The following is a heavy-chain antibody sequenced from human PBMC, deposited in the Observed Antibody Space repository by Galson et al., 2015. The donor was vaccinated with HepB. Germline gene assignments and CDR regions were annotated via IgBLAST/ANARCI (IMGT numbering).Heavy chain of an antibody. CDR1: GFTFSSYA. Sequence: SLRLSCAASGFTFSSYAMSWVRQAPGKGLEWVAVISYDGSNKYYADSVKGRFTISKDNSKNTLYLQMNSLRAEDTAVYYCAKDPSSDYWGQGTLVTVSS. CDR3: AKDPSSDY. J-gene: IGHJ4*02. CDR2: ISYDGSNK. V-gene: IGHV3-30*18.